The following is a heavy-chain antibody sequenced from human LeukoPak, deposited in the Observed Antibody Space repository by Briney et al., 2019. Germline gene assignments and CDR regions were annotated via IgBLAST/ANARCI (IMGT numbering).Heavy chain of an antibody. D-gene: IGHD7-27*01. CDR2: IYSGGST. CDR3: ANLPTRTPFFAALLAGDQHY. Sequence: GGSLRLSCAASGFTVSSNYMSWVRQAPGKGLEWVSVIYSGGSTYYADSVKGRFTISRDNSKNTLYLQMNSLRAEDTAVYYCANLPTRTPFFAALLAGDQHYWGQGTLVTVSS. CDR1: GFTVSSNY. J-gene: IGHJ4*02. V-gene: IGHV3-53*05.